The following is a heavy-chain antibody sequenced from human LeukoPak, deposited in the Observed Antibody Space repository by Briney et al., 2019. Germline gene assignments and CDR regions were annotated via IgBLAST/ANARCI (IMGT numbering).Heavy chain of an antibody. J-gene: IGHJ4*02. V-gene: IGHV1-69*06. CDR2: IIPIFGTA. Sequence: ASVKVSCKASGYTFSSYAISWVRQAPGQGLEWMGGIIPIFGTANYAQKFQGRVTITADKSTSTAYMELSSLRSEDTAVYYCAREAQYSSSWFNYFDYWGQGTLVTVSS. CDR1: GYTFSSYA. D-gene: IGHD6-13*01. CDR3: AREAQYSSSWFNYFDY.